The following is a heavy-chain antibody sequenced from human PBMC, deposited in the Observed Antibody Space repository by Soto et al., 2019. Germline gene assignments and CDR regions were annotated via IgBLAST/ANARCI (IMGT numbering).Heavy chain of an antibody. CDR1: GGTFSSYA. V-gene: IGHV1-69*13. J-gene: IGHJ6*02. D-gene: IGHD3-22*01. CDR2: IIPIFGTA. CDR3: AGSLYDSSGYYYDEGHSYYGTHV. Sequence: SVKVSCKASGGTFSSYAISWVRQAPGQGLEWMGGIIPIFGTANYAQKFQGRVTITADESTSTAYMELSSLRSEDTAVYYCAGSLYDSSGYYYDEGHSYYGTHVSCQATTLTVSS.